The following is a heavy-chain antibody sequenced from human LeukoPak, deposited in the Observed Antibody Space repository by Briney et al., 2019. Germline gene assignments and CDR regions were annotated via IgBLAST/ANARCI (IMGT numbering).Heavy chain of an antibody. V-gene: IGHV3-30*03. CDR2: TSYDGTDT. Sequence: PGRSLRLSCAASGFTFSSYGIHWVRQAPGKGLEWVALTSYDGTDTYYADSVKGRFTISRDNTKNSLYLQMNSLRAEDTAVYYCARTIRGYWGQGTLVTVSS. CDR1: GFTFSSYG. CDR3: ARTIRGY. D-gene: IGHD3-10*01. J-gene: IGHJ4*02.